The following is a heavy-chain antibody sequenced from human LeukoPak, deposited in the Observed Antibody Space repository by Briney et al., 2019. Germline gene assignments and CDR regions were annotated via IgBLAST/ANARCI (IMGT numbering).Heavy chain of an antibody. CDR2: IYPGDSDT. Sequence: GESLKISCKGSGYSFTSYWIGWVRQMPGKSLEWMGIIYPGDSDTRYSPSFQGQVTISADKSISTAYLQWSSLKASDTAMYYCARHYTAFWSGYHTFLDYWGQGALVTVSS. J-gene: IGHJ4*02. CDR1: GYSFTSYW. V-gene: IGHV5-51*01. D-gene: IGHD3-3*01. CDR3: ARHYTAFWSGYHTFLDY.